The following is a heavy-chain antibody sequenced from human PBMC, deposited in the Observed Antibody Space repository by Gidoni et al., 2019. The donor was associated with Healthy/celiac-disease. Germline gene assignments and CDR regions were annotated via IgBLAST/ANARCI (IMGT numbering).Heavy chain of an antibody. CDR1: GFTFRSYA. Sequence: EVQLLESGGGLVQPGGSLRLSCSASGFTFRSYAMSWVRQAPWKGLEWVSAISGSGGRTYYADSVKGGFTISRDNSKNTLYLQMNSLRAEDTAVYYCAKQKASGWYYFDYWGQGTLVTVSS. CDR2: ISGSGGRT. J-gene: IGHJ4*02. D-gene: IGHD6-19*01. V-gene: IGHV3-23*01. CDR3: AKQKASGWYYFDY.